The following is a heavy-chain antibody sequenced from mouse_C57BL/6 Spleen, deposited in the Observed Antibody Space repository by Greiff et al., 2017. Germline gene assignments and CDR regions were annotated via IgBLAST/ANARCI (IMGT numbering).Heavy chain of an antibody. V-gene: IGHV5-12*01. CDR3: AREEKLTWFAY. J-gene: IGHJ3*01. CDR1: GFTFSDYY. CDR2: ISNGGGST. D-gene: IGHD1-3*01. Sequence: EVKLMESGGGLVQPGGSLKLSCAASGFTFSDYYMYWVRQTPEKRLEWVAYISNGGGSTYYPDTVKGRFTISRDNAKNTLYLQMSRLKSEDTAMYYCAREEKLTWFAYWGQGTLVTVSA.